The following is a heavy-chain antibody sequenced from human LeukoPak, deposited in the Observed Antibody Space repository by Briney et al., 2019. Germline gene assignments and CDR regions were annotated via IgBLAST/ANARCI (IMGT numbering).Heavy chain of an antibody. V-gene: IGHV3-21*01. CDR2: ISSSSSYI. CDR3: AKGSVAGRQRAPPKEWFDP. D-gene: IGHD6-6*01. Sequence: GGSLRLSCAASGFTFSSYSMNWVRQAPGKGLEWVSSISSSSSYIYYADSVKGRFTISRDNAKNSLYLQMNSLRAEDTAVYYCAKGSVAGRQRAPPKEWFDPWGQGTLVTVSS. J-gene: IGHJ5*02. CDR1: GFTFSSYS.